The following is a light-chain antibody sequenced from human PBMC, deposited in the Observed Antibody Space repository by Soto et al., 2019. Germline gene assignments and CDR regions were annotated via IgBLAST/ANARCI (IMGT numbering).Light chain of an antibody. V-gene: IGKV3-15*01. CDR3: QHYNNWPPWT. CDR1: QSVSSN. Sequence: EIVMTQSPATLSVSPGERATLSCRASQSVSSNLDWYQQKPGQAPRLLIYGASTRATGIPARLSGSGSGTEFTLTISSLQSEDFAVYYCQHYNNWPPWTFGQGTKVEIK. J-gene: IGKJ1*01. CDR2: GAS.